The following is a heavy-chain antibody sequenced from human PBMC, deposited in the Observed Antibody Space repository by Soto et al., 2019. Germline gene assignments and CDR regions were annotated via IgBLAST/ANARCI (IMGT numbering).Heavy chain of an antibody. CDR1: GFIYSTND. CDR2: ISGRGGST. V-gene: IGHV3-23*01. Sequence: EVQLLESGGGLVQPGGSLRLSCAASGFIYSTNDMTWVRQAPGKGLEWVSTISGRGGSTSYADSVKGRFTISRDNSMNTLYLQMNNVRAEDTALYYCVKNRGSFYVWGQGTLVTVSS. J-gene: IGHJ4*02. D-gene: IGHD1-26*01. CDR3: VKNRGSFYV.